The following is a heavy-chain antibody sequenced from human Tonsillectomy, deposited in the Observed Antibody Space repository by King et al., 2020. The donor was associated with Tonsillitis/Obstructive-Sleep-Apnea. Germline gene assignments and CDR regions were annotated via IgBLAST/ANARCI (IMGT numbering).Heavy chain of an antibody. J-gene: IGHJ3*02. V-gene: IGHV4-59*01. CDR2: IYYSGST. CDR1: GGSISSYY. D-gene: IGHD3-22*01. Sequence: VPLQESGPGLVKPSETLSLTCTVSGGSISSYYWGWIRQPPGKGLEWIGYIYYSGSTNYNPSLKSRVTISVDTSKNQFSLKLSSVTAADTAVYYCARDRLLRYYYDSSGRDAFDIWGQGTMVTVSS. CDR3: ARDRLLRYYYDSSGRDAFDI.